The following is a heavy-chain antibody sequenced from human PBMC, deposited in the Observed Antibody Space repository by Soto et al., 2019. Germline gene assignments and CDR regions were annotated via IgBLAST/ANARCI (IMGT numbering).Heavy chain of an antibody. CDR2: IWYDGSND. CDR1: GFTFSNYG. CDR3: ARDRWEFQLFYYGLDV. D-gene: IGHD1-26*01. J-gene: IGHJ6*02. Sequence: GGSLRLSCAASGFTFSNYGMHWVCQAPGKGLEWVAIIWYDGSNDYYVDSVKGRFTISRDNSKNTLSLQMNSLRAEDTAVYYCARDRWEFQLFYYGLDVWGQGTTVTVSS. V-gene: IGHV3-33*01.